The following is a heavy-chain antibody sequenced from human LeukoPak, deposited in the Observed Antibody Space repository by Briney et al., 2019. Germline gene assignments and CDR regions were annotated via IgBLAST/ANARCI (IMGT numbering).Heavy chain of an antibody. CDR1: GFTFSNVW. Sequence: GGSLRLSCAASGFTFSNVWMNWVRQAPGKGLEWVGRILSKTDGETTDYAAPLKGRCIISRDDAKHTLYLQMNSLKTEDTGVYYCTREGAFSSGYYPYYFDYWGQGTLVTVSS. CDR2: ILSKTDGETT. CDR3: TREGAFSSGYYPYYFDY. J-gene: IGHJ4*02. V-gene: IGHV3-15*07. D-gene: IGHD3-22*01.